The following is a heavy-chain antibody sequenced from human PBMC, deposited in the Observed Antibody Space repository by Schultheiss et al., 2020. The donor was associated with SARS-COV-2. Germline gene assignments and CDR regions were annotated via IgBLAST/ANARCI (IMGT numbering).Heavy chain of an antibody. D-gene: IGHD3-16*01. Sequence: ASVKVSCKSFGYNFRIYGITWVRQAPGQGFEWIGWISNYNVLTQYAQKFEDRVIMTTETSTNTTYMEFRSLKSDDTAMYYCARALLGGPGAAAHTWGQGTLITVSS. CDR2: ISNYNVLT. CDR3: ARALLGGPGAAAHT. V-gene: IGHV1-18*04. J-gene: IGHJ4*02. CDR1: GYNFRIYG.